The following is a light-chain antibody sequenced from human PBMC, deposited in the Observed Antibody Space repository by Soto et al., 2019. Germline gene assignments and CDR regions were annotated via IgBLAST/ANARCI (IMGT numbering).Light chain of an antibody. CDR2: AAS. J-gene: IGKJ4*01. CDR3: QQSYSFPLT. Sequence: DIQMTQSPSSLSASVGDRVTITCRASQSISNYLNWYQQKPEKAPKVLIYAASSLQSGVPSRFSGSGSGTDFSLTISSLQPEDFATYYCQQSYSFPLTFGGGTKVEIK. V-gene: IGKV1-39*01. CDR1: QSISNY.